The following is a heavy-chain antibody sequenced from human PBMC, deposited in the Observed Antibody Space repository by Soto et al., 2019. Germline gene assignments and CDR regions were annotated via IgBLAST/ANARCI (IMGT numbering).Heavy chain of an antibody. Sequence: GASVKVSCKASGFTFTSSAMQCVRQARGQRLEWIGWIVVGSGNTNYAQKFQERVTITRDMSTSTAYMELSSLRSEDTAVYYCAATTVTTYYYYYYMEVWGKGTTVTVSS. CDR3: AATTVTTYYYYYYMEV. D-gene: IGHD4-17*01. CDR2: IVVGSGNT. V-gene: IGHV1-58*02. CDR1: GFTFTSSA. J-gene: IGHJ6*03.